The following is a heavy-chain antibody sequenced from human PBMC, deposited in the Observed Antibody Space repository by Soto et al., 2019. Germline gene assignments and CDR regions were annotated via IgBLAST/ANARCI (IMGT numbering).Heavy chain of an antibody. V-gene: IGHV1-69*12. Sequence: QVQLVQSGAEVKKPGSSVKVSCKASGGTFSSYAISWVRQSPGQGLEWMGGIIPIFGTAKYAQKFQGRVTITADESTSTAYMELSSLRSEDTAVYYCASLLRGYSGTGDYWGQGTLVTVSS. CDR3: ASLLRGYSGTGDY. D-gene: IGHD5-12*01. CDR2: IIPIFGTA. J-gene: IGHJ4*02. CDR1: GGTFSSYA.